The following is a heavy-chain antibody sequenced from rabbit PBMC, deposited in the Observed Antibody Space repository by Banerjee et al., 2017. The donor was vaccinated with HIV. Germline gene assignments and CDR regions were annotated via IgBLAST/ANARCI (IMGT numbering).Heavy chain of an antibody. CDR2: IWTSSGST. V-gene: IGHV1S45*01. J-gene: IGHJ4*01. CDR3: ARDFDF. Sequence: QEQLEESGGGLVKPGGTLTLTCKASGFSFSSGYWICWVRQAPGKGLELIACIWTSSGSTWYASWAKGRFTISKTSSTTVTLQMSRLTAADTATYFCARDFDFWGPGTLVTVS. CDR1: GFSFSSGYW.